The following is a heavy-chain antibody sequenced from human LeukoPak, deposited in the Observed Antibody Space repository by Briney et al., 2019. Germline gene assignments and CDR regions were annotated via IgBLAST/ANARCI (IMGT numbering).Heavy chain of an antibody. CDR2: ISSSSVYI. D-gene: IGHD6-19*01. CDR1: GFIFSNYN. J-gene: IGHJ4*02. Sequence: GGSLRLSCAASGFIFSNYNMNWVRQAPGKGLEWVSSISSSSVYIYYADSVKGRFTISRDNAKNSLYLHMNSLRAEDTAVYYCARVMGGGWYPLDYWGQGTLVTVSS. CDR3: ARVMGGGWYPLDY. V-gene: IGHV3-21*01.